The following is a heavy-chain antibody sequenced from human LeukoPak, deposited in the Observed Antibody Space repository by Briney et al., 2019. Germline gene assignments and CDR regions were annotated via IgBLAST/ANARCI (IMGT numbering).Heavy chain of an antibody. J-gene: IGHJ3*02. D-gene: IGHD2/OR15-2a*01. V-gene: IGHV3-72*01. CDR3: TRDGGDSTKTAFDM. CDR1: GFTFSDSI. CDR2: IRRGTNNYTT. Sequence: GGCLRPAFAASGFTFSDSILDWVRQAPGKWLEWVVRIRRGTNNYTTEYAASVKGRFIISRDDSKNSLYLHMNSLKTEDTAVYHCTRDGGDSTKTAFDMWGQGTMVTVSS.